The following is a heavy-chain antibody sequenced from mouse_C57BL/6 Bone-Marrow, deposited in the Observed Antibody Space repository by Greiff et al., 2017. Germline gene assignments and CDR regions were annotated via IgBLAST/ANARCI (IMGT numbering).Heavy chain of an antibody. CDR3: AGVTTRYAMDY. CDR2: IDPSYSYT. D-gene: IGHD2-2*01. J-gene: IGHJ4*01. CDR1: GYTFTSYW. V-gene: IGHV1-69*01. Sequence: QVQLQQPGAELVMPGASVKLSCKASGYTFTSYWMHWVKQRPGQGLEWIGEIDPSYSYTNYNQKFKGKSTLTVDKSSSTAYMQLSSLTSEDSAVYYCAGVTTRYAMDYWGQGTSVTVSS.